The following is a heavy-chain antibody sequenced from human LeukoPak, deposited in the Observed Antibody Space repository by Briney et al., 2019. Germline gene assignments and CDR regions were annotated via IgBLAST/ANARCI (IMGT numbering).Heavy chain of an antibody. V-gene: IGHV4-34*01. D-gene: IGHD3-3*02. J-gene: IGHJ4*02. CDR3: ARASPFKSVDY. Sequence: TSETLSLTCTVYGGSFSGYYWSWIRQPPGKGLEWIGEINHSGSTNYNPSLKSRVTISVDTSKNQFSLKLSSVTAADTAVYYCARASPFKSVDYWGQGTLVTVSS. CDR2: INHSGST. CDR1: GGSFSGYY.